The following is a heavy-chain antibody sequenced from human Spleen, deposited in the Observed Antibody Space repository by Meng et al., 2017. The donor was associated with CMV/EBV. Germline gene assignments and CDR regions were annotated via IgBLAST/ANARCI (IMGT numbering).Heavy chain of an antibody. CDR2: IYYSGST. CDR1: GGSVSSYSYY. V-gene: IGHV4-61*01. J-gene: IGHJ4*02. Sequence: SETLSLTCTVSGGSVSSYSYYWSWIRQPPGKGLEWIGYIYYSGSTNYNPSLGSRVTISLDTSKNQFSLNLTSVTAADTAVYYCARHRGYRIAARFEHWGQGTLVTV. CDR3: ARHRGYRIAARFEH. D-gene: IGHD6-6*01.